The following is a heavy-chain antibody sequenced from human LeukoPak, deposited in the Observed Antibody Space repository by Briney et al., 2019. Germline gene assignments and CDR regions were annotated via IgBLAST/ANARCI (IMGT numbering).Heavy chain of an antibody. CDR1: GYTFTSYG. CDR3: ARYGSGSYHNYYGMDV. V-gene: IGHV1-18*04. D-gene: IGHD3-10*01. J-gene: IGHJ6*04. CDR2: ISVYNGNT. Sequence: ASVKVSCKASGYTFTSYGITWVRQAPGQGLEWMGWISVYNGNTNYAQKLQGRVTMTTDTSTSTAYMELRSLRSDDTAVYYCARYGSGSYHNYYGMDVWGKGTTVTVSS.